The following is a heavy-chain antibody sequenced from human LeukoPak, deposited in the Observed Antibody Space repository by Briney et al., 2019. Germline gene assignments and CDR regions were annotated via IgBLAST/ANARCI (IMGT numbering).Heavy chain of an antibody. V-gene: IGHV3-66*01. CDR1: GFTFGSYT. D-gene: IGHD1-26*01. CDR2: IYSGGDT. Sequence: GESLRLPCAASGFTFGSYTMSWVRQGPGKGLEWFSVIYSGGDTYYADSVKGRFTISRDNSKNTLYLQINSPRDEDTAVYYCAREPKRASGYYGMDVWGQGTTVTVSS. J-gene: IGHJ6*02. CDR3: AREPKRASGYYGMDV.